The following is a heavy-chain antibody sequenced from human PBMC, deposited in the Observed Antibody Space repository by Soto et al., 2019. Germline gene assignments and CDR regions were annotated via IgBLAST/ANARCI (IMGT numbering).Heavy chain of an antibody. D-gene: IGHD3-10*01. J-gene: IGHJ3*02. CDR3: AQVGEDYYGSGSLYAFDI. V-gene: IGHV3-23*01. CDR2: ISGSGGST. CDR1: GFTFSSYA. Sequence: EVQLLESGGGFVQPGGSLRLSCAASGFTFSSYAMSWVRQAPGKGLEWVSAISGSGGSTYYADSVKGRFTISRDNSKNTLYLQMNSLRAEDTAVYYCAQVGEDYYGSGSLYAFDIWGQGTMVTVSS.